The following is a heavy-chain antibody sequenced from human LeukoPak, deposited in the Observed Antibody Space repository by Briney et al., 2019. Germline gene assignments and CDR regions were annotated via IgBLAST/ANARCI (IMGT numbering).Heavy chain of an antibody. CDR3: ARSGIAAVDYYYYGMDV. D-gene: IGHD6-25*01. CDR1: GGTFSSYA. Sequence: SVKVSCKASGGTFSSYAISWVRQAPGQGLEWMGRIIPILGIANYAQKFQGRVTITADKSTSTVYMELSSLRSEDTAVYYCARSGIAAVDYYYYGMDVWGQGTTVTVSS. V-gene: IGHV1-69*04. CDR2: IIPILGIA. J-gene: IGHJ6*02.